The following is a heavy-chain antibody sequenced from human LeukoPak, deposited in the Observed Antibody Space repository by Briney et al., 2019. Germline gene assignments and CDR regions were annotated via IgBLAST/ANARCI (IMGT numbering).Heavy chain of an antibody. CDR3: ARAPDYGDYAWFDY. V-gene: IGHV4-59*01. CDR1: GGSISSYY. CDR2: IYYSGST. D-gene: IGHD4-17*01. Sequence: SETLSLTCTVSGGSISSYYWSWIRQPPGKGPEWIGYIYYSGSTNYNPSLKSRVTISVDTSKNQFSLKLSSVTAADTAVYYCARAPDYGDYAWFDYWGQGTLVTVSS. J-gene: IGHJ4*02.